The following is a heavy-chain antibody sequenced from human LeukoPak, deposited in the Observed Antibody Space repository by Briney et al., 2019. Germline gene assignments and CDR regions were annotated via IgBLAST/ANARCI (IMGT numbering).Heavy chain of an antibody. Sequence: SETLSLTCTVSGYSISSGYYWGWIRQPTGKGLEWIGSIYHSGSTYYNPSLKSRVTISVDTSKNQSSLKLSSVTAADTAVYYCARVYSNYENFQHGDRSTLVTVSS. CDR2: IYHSGST. J-gene: IGHJ1*01. CDR1: GYSISSGYY. V-gene: IGHV4-38-2*02. D-gene: IGHD4-11*01. CDR3: ARVYSNYENFQH.